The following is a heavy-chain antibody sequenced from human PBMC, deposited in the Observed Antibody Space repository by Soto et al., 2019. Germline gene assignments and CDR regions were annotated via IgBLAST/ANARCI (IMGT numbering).Heavy chain of an antibody. CDR2: ISGSGGST. CDR3: AKDVRAARSGYYYGFDF. J-gene: IGHJ6*02. V-gene: IGHV3-23*01. Sequence: GGSLRLSCSASGFTFSSYAMSWVRQAPGKGLEWVSAISGSGGSTYYADSVKGRFTISRDNSKNTLYLQMNSLRAEDTAVYYWAKDVRAARSGYYYGFDFWGQGTTVTVSS. D-gene: IGHD6-6*01. CDR1: GFTFSSYA.